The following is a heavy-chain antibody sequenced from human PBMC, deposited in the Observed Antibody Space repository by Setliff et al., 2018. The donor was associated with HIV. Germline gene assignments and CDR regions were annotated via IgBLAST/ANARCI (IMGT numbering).Heavy chain of an antibody. V-gene: IGHV3-33*06. J-gene: IGHJ1*01. CDR2: IWYDGSNK. D-gene: IGHD1-26*01. CDR3: AKAGWEVLSSFQH. Sequence: GGSLRLSCEASGFPFSVHGMHWVRQSPGKGLEWVAVIWYDGSNKYYADSVKGRFTISRDNSKNTLYLQMNSLRAEDTAVYYCAKAGWEVLSSFQHWGQGTLVTVSS. CDR1: GFPFSVHG.